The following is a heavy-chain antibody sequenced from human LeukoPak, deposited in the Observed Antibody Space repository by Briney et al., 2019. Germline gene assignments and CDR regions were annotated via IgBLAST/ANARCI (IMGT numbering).Heavy chain of an antibody. CDR1: GYTFTSYA. CDR3: ARVVTEKTYYYDSRSNSAFDI. D-gene: IGHD3-22*01. CDR2: INTNTGNP. J-gene: IGHJ3*02. Sequence: ASVTVSCKASGYTFTSYAMNWVRQAPGQGLEWMGWINTNTGNPTYAQGFTGRFVFSLDTSVSTAYLQISSLKAEDTAVYYCARVVTEKTYYYDSRSNSAFDIWGQGTMVTVSS. V-gene: IGHV7-4-1*02.